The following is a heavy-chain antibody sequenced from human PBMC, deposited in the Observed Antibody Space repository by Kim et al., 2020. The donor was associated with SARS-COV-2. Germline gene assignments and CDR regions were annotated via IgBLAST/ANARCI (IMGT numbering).Heavy chain of an antibody. CDR2: IYYSGST. CDR1: GGSISSGGYY. V-gene: IGHV4-31*03. Sequence: SETLSLTCTVSGGSISSGGYYWSWIRQHPGKGLEWIGYIYYSGSTYYNPSLKSRVTISVDTSKNQFSLKLSSVTAADTAVYYCARAGGWSYLIDYWGQGTLVTVSS. J-gene: IGHJ4*02. D-gene: IGHD6-19*01. CDR3: ARAGGWSYLIDY.